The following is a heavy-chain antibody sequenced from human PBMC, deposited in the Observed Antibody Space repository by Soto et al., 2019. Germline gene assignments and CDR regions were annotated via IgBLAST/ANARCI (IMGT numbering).Heavy chain of an antibody. Sequence: GASVKVSCKASGYTFTSYAMHCVRPDPGQRLEWMGWINAGNGNTKYSQKFQGRVTITRDTSASTAYMELSSLRSEDTAVYYCASSNPMIRGVIARPQDPEPRFDPWGHGTLVTVSS. CDR1: GYTFTSYA. D-gene: IGHD3-10*01. CDR3: ASSNPMIRGVIARPQDPEPRFDP. J-gene: IGHJ5*02. CDR2: INAGNGNT. V-gene: IGHV1-3*01.